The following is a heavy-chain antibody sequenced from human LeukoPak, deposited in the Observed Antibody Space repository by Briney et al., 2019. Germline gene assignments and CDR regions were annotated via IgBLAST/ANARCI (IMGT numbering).Heavy chain of an antibody. CDR3: ARMFQYYYMDV. J-gene: IGHJ6*03. V-gene: IGHV4-59*01. D-gene: IGHD3-10*02. Sequence: SETLSLTCAVYGVSFTDYYWSWIRQPPGKGLEWIGYIYSSGSTNYNPSLKSRVTISVDTSRNQFSLKLSSVTAADTAMYYCARMFQYYYMDVWSKGTTVTVSS. CDR1: GVSFTDYY. CDR2: IYSSGST.